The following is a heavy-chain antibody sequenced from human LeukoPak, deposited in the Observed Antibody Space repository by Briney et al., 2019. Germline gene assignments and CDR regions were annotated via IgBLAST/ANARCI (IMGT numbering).Heavy chain of an antibody. J-gene: IGHJ4*02. CDR3: ADSSSGSRD. V-gene: IGHV3-23*01. D-gene: IGHD6-19*01. Sequence: GGSLRLACAASGFTFSSYAMSWVRQAPGKGLEWVSAISGSGGSTYYADSVKGRFIISRDNSKNTLYLQMNSLRAEDTAVYYCADSSSGSRDWGQGTLVTVSS. CDR1: GFTFSSYA. CDR2: ISGSGGST.